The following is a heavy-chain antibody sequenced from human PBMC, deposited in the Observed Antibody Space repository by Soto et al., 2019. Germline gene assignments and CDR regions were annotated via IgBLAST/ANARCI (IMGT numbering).Heavy chain of an antibody. V-gene: IGHV4-30-2*01. CDR2: IYHSGST. D-gene: IGHD5-12*01. J-gene: IGHJ6*02. CDR3: ARRRGFPYYHGMDV. CDR1: GGSISSGGYS. Sequence: QLQLQESGSGLVKPSQTLSLTCAVSGGSISSGGYSWSWIRQPPGKGLEWIGYIYHSGSTYYNPSLKRPVTISVDRSKNQFSLKLSSVTAADTAVYYWARRRGFPYYHGMDVWGQGTTVTVSS.